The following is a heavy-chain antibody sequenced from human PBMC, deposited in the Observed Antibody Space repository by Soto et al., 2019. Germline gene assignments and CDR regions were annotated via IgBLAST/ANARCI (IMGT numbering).Heavy chain of an antibody. CDR3: ARDPYLGDHQY. Sequence: QVQLVQSGGEVKKPGASVKVSCKTSGYTFTTYGISWVRQAPGRGLEGVGWISAYSGKTHYAQKFQGKVTMTTDTSTNTAYLELRSLRSDDTAVYYCARDPYLGDHQYWGQGTLVTVSS. CDR2: ISAYSGKT. CDR1: GYTFTTYG. V-gene: IGHV1-18*01. D-gene: IGHD3-16*01. J-gene: IGHJ4*02.